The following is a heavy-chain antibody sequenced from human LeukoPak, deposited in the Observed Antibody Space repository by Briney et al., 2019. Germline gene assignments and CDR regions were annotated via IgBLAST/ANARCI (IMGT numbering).Heavy chain of an antibody. CDR1: GGSISTYY. CDR2: IYASGST. CDR3: ARDPSTYYLYYMDV. Sequence: PSETLSLTCTVSGGSISTYYWTWVRQPAGKGLEWIGHIYASGSTKYNPSLKSRVTISVDTSKNQFSLNLNSVAAADTAVYYCARDPSTYYLYYMDVWGKGTTVTISS. V-gene: IGHV4-4*07. J-gene: IGHJ6*03.